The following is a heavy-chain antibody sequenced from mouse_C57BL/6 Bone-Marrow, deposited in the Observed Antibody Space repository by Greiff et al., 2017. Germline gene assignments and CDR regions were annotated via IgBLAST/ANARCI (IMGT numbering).Heavy chain of an antibody. V-gene: IGHV1-69*01. CDR3: AKGENYGYDQAWFAY. D-gene: IGHD2-2*01. Sequence: QVQLQQPGAELVMPGASVKLSCKASGYTFTSYWMHWVKQRPGQGLEWIGEIDPSDSYTNYTQQFKGKSTLTVDKSSSTAYMQLSSLTSEDSAVYYCAKGENYGYDQAWFAYWGQGTLVTVSA. CDR1: GYTFTSYW. CDR2: IDPSDSYT. J-gene: IGHJ3*01.